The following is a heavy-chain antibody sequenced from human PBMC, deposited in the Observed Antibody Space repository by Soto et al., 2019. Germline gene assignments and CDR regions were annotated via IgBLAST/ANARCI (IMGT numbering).Heavy chain of an antibody. V-gene: IGHV4-39*01. J-gene: IGHJ5*02. CDR3: ARHAVVVVAATLNWFDP. CDR1: GGSISSSSYY. D-gene: IGHD2-15*01. CDR2: IYYSGST. Sequence: SETLSLTCTVSGGSISSSSYYWGWIRQPPGKGLEWIGSIYYSGSTYYNPSLKSRVTISVDTSKNQFSLKLSSVTAADTAVYYCARHAVVVVAATLNWFDPWGQGTLVTVSS.